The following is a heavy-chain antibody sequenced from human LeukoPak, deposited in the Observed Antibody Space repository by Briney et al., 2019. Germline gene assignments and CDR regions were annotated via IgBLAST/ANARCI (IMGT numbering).Heavy chain of an antibody. J-gene: IGHJ1*01. CDR3: ARGDYYDSSGSKQFQH. CDR1: GGSISSYY. Sequence: SETLSLTCTVSGGSISSYYWSWIRQPAGKGLEWIGRIYTSGSTNYNPSLKSRVTMSVDTSKNQFSLKLSSVTAADTAVYYCARGDYYDSSGSKQFQHWGQGTLVTVSS. V-gene: IGHV4-4*07. CDR2: IYTSGST. D-gene: IGHD3-22*01.